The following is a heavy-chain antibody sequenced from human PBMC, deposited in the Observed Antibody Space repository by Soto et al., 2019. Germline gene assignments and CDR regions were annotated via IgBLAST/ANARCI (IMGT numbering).Heavy chain of an antibody. V-gene: IGHV3-74*01. J-gene: IGHJ5*02. CDR3: ARDRVVVVPAAMRVNWFDP. CDR2: INSDGSST. Sequence: GGSLRLSCAASGFTFSSYWMHWVRQAPGKGLVWVSRINSDGSSTSYADSVKGRFTISRDNAKNTLYLQMNSLRAEDTAVYYCARDRVVVVPAAMRVNWFDPWGQGTLVTVSS. D-gene: IGHD2-2*01. CDR1: GFTFSSYW.